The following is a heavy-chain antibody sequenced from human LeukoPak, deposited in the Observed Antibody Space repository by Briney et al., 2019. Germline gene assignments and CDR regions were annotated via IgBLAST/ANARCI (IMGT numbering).Heavy chain of an antibody. CDR1: GFTFSSYW. J-gene: IGHJ1*01. V-gene: IGHV3-7*03. CDR2: IKQDGSEK. CDR3: GKGSRDPPSL. D-gene: IGHD6-6*01. Sequence: GGSLRLSCAASGFTFSSYWMSWVRQAPGKGLEWVANIKQDGSEKYYVDSVKGRFTISRDNSKNTLYLQMNSLRAEDTAVYYCGKGSRDPPSLWGQGTLVTVSS.